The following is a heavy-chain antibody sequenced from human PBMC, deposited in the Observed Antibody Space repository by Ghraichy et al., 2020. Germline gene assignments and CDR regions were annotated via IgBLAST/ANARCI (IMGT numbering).Heavy chain of an antibody. J-gene: IGHJ4*02. D-gene: IGHD1-26*01. V-gene: IGHV3-64*01. CDR2: ISSNGGST. CDR1: GFTFSSYA. CDR3: ARSRGGSYYDY. Sequence: GESLNISCAASGFTFSSYAMHWVRQAPGKGLEYVSAISSNGGSTYYANSVKGRFTISRDNSKNTLYLQMGSLRAEDMAVYYCARSRGGSYYDYWGQGTLVTVSS.